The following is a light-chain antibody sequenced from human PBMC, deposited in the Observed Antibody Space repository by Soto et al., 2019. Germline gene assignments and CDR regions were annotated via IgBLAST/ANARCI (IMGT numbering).Light chain of an antibody. J-gene: IGLJ1*01. CDR3: SSYVGTNSYV. V-gene: IGLV2-8*01. Sequence: QSALTQPPSASGSPGQSVTIFCTGTSSDVGGYNYVSWYQHHPGKAPKLIIYEVYKRPSGVPDRFSGSKSGNTAALTVSGLQVEEEADYYCSSYVGTNSYVLGPGTKVTVL. CDR1: SSDVGGYNY. CDR2: EVY.